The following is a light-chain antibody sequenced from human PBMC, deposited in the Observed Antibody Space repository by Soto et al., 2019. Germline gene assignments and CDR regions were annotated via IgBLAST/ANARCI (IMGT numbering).Light chain of an antibody. Sequence: QSVLTQPASVSGSPGQSITISCTGTSSDVGGYNSVCWHQQHPGKAPTLMIYEVYNRPSGVSDRFSASKSGNTASLTISGLQADDEADYYCSSFTSTNTWVFGGGTKLTVL. J-gene: IGLJ3*02. V-gene: IGLV2-14*01. CDR2: EVY. CDR3: SSFTSTNTWV. CDR1: SSDVGGYNS.